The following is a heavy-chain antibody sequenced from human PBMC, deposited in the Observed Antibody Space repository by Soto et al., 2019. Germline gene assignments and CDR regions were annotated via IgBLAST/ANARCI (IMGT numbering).Heavy chain of an antibody. Sequence: GGSLRLSCAASGFTFSTYAMSWVRQAPGKGLEWVSTISGRGSRTYYADSVKGRFTISRDNSKNTLYLQMNSLRAEDTAVYYCAKEGPNYDILTGPFDYWGQGTLVTVS. CDR2: ISGRGSRT. V-gene: IGHV3-23*01. CDR3: AKEGPNYDILTGPFDY. J-gene: IGHJ4*02. CDR1: GFTFSTYA. D-gene: IGHD3-9*01.